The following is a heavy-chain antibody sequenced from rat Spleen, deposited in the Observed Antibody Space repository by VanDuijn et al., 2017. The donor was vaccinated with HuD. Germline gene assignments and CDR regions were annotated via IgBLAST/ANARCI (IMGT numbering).Heavy chain of an antibody. V-gene: IGHV5-25*01. CDR3: ERHEYDGYYHSWFAY. J-gene: IGHJ3*01. CDR1: GFTFSNYD. D-gene: IGHD1-12*03. Sequence: EVQLVESGGGLVQPGRSLKLSCAASGFTFSNYDMAWVRQAPTKGLEWVASISTSGGSTYYRDSVKGRFTVSRDNAKSTLYLQMDSLRSEDTATYYCERHEYDGYYHSWFAYWGQGTLVTVSS. CDR2: ISTSGGST.